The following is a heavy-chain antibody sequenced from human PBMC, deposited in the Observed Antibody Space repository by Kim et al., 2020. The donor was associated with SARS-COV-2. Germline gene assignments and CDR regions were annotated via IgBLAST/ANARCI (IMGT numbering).Heavy chain of an antibody. D-gene: IGHD2-2*01. CDR2: IYSGGST. CDR1: GFTVSSNY. CDR3: AREKLTVVPESNWFDP. J-gene: IGHJ5*02. Sequence: GGSLRLSCAASGFTVSSNYMSWVRQAPGKGLEWVSVIYSGGSTYYADSVKGRFTISRDNSKNTLYLQMNSLRAEDTAVYYCAREKLTVVPESNWFDPWGHGTLVTVSS. V-gene: IGHV3-53*01.